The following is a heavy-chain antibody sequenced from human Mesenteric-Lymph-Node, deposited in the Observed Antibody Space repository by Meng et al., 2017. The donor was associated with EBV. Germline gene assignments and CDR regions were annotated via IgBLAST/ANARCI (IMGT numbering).Heavy chain of an antibody. D-gene: IGHD4-11*01. CDR2: INHSGST. J-gene: IGHJ4*02. Sequence: QVQLKQWVAGLLKPSETLSLTCAVSGESLSGYYWSWIRQSPGKGLEWIGEINHSGSTNYNPSLESRLTISVGTSRNHFSLKLTSVTAADTAVYYCARGRIDDYTKFFDYWGQGTLVTCSS. CDR1: GESLSGYY. CDR3: ARGRIDDYTKFFDY. V-gene: IGHV4-34*01.